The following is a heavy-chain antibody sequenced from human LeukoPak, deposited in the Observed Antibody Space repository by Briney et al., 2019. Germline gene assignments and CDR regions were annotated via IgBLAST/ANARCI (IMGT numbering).Heavy chain of an antibody. Sequence: SETLSLTCTVSGGSISSGSYYWSWIRQPAGKGLEWIGRIYTSGSTNYNPSLKSRVTISVVTSKNQFSLKLSSVTAADTAVYYCAREPPRRDGYNTDAFDIWGQGTMVTVSS. CDR2: IYTSGST. CDR1: GGSISSGSYY. D-gene: IGHD5-24*01. J-gene: IGHJ3*02. V-gene: IGHV4-61*02. CDR3: AREPPRRDGYNTDAFDI.